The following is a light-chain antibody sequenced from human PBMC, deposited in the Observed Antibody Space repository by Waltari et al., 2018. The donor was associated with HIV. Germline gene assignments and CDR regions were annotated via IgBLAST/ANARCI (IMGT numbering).Light chain of an antibody. Sequence: PGERATLSCRASQRLSSSYLAWYQQKPGQAPRLLIYGASSRATGIPDRFSGSGSGTDFILTISRLEPEDFAVYYCQQYYMSPWTFGQGTTVEIK. CDR2: GAS. CDR3: QQYYMSPWT. V-gene: IGKV3-20*01. J-gene: IGKJ1*01. CDR1: QRLSSSY.